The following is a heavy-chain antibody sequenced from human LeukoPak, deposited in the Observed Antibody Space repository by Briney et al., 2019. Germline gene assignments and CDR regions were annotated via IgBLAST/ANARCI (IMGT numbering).Heavy chain of an antibody. CDR1: RGSISSYS. CDR3: ARAAPGYYYDSSAYYFDY. Sequence: SETLSLTCTVSRGSISSYSWTWIRQPPGKGLEWIGYIYNSGSTNYNPSLKSRVTISVDTSKNQFSLKLSSVTAADTAVYYCARAAPGYYYDSSAYYFDYWGQEPWSPSPQ. V-gene: IGHV4-59*01. D-gene: IGHD3-22*01. J-gene: IGHJ4*01. CDR2: IYNSGST.